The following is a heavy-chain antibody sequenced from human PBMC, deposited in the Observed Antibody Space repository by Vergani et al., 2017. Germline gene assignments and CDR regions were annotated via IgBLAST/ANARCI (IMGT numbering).Heavy chain of an antibody. CDR1: GGSISSSSHF. J-gene: IGHJ6*02. D-gene: IGHD3-16*01. Sequence: QLQLHKSGPGLVKPSETLSLNCPLSGGSISSSSHFWGWLRQTPGKGLEWIGRNYYSGSTYYNPSLNSRVSISVDTSKNQIFLKLSSVTAADSAVYYCARHDSVHYDSSYYGLDVWGQGTTVTVPS. V-gene: IGHV4-39*01. CDR2: NYYSGST. CDR3: ARHDSVHYDSSYYGLDV.